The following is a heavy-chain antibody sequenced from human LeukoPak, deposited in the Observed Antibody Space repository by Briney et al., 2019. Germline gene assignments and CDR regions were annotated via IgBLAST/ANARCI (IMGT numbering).Heavy chain of an antibody. D-gene: IGHD4-17*01. V-gene: IGHV4-31*03. Sequence: SQSLSLTCTVSGGSISSGGYYWSWIRQHPGKGLEWIGSIYYSGSTYKNASLKSRVTISLDTSKNQFSLKVSSVTAADTAVYYCARGHGDNEGIGWFDPWGQGTLVTVSA. CDR2: IYYSGST. CDR3: ARGHGDNEGIGWFDP. J-gene: IGHJ5*02. CDR1: GGSISSGGYY.